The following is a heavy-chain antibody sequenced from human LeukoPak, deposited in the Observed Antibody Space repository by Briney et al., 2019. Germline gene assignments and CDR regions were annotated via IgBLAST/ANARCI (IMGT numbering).Heavy chain of an antibody. CDR1: GFTFSSYG. D-gene: IGHD4-17*01. Sequence: QPGGSLRLSCAASGFTFSSYGMHWVRQAPGKGLEWVAFIRYDGSNKYYADSVKGRFTISRDNSKNTLYLQMNSLGAEDTAVYYCASPNSTVTTPYYFDYWGQGTLVTVSS. CDR2: IRYDGSNK. V-gene: IGHV3-30*02. CDR3: ASPNSTVTTPYYFDY. J-gene: IGHJ4*02.